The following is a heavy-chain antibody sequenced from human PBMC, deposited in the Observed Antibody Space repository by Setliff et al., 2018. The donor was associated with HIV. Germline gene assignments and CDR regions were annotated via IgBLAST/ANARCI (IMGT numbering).Heavy chain of an antibody. CDR2: IGGYNGDV. Sequence: ASVKVSCKASGYTFNNYGISWVRQAPGQGLEWMGWIGGYNGDVKYAQNVEDRVTMTTDASTSTAYMDVRSLKSNDTGVYYCGRGRGSEGYYYMDVWGKGTTVTVS. CDR3: GRGRGSEGYYYMDV. CDR1: GYTFNNYG. J-gene: IGHJ6*03. V-gene: IGHV1-18*01. D-gene: IGHD3-10*01.